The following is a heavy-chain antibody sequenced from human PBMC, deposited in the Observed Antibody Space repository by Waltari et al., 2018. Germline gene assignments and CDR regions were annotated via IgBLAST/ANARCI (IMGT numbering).Heavy chain of an antibody. D-gene: IGHD3-10*01. Sequence: EVQLLESGGGLVRFGGSLRLSFAASGFTFSSSSMNWVRQAPAKGLQWVSTIGGSGNTYYADAVKGRFTISRDTSKNTLFLQMDSLRAEDAAVYYCAKRSAPHYFEYWGQGTLVTVSS. CDR2: IGGSGNT. CDR3: AKRSAPHYFEY. CDR1: GFTFSSSS. V-gene: IGHV3-23*01. J-gene: IGHJ4*02.